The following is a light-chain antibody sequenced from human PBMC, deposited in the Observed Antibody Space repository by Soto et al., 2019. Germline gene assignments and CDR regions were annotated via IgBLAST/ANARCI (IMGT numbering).Light chain of an antibody. CDR1: QNINYW. J-gene: IGKJ4*01. CDR3: QQYNSYSLT. V-gene: IGKV1-5*01. Sequence: DIQMTQSPSTLSASLGDRVTITCRASQNINYWLAWYQQKPGKAPKLLMYDASSLGSGVPLRFSATRSGTEFTLTINSLQPDDFATYYCQQYNSYSLTFGGGTKV. CDR2: DAS.